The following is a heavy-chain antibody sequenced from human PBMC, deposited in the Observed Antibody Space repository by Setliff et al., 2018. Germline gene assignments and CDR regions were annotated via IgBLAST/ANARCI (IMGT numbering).Heavy chain of an antibody. Sequence: GGSLRLSCATSGFAFSVYGMHWVRQAQWKGLEWVSYISATSNTIYYADSVKGRFTISRDSAKNSLYLQMNSLGPEDTAVYYCARVGIFGGGYFDFWGQGTLVTVSS. CDR1: GFAFSVYG. J-gene: IGHJ4*02. D-gene: IGHD3-3*01. CDR3: ARVGIFGGGYFDF. CDR2: ISATSNTI. V-gene: IGHV3-48*01.